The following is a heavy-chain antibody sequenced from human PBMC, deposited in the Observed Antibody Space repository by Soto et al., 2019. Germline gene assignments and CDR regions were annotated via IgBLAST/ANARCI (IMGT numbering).Heavy chain of an antibody. CDR3: AKDGSSGSYRNYGMDV. CDR2: ISAYNGNT. V-gene: IGHV1-18*01. CDR1: GYTFTSYG. D-gene: IGHD6-19*01. Sequence: QVQLVQSGAEVKKPGASVKVSCKASGYTFTSYGISWVRQAPGQGLEWMGWISAYNGNTNYAQKFQGRVTMTTDTSTRTAYMDLRSLRSDDTAMYYCAKDGSSGSYRNYGMDVWGQGTTVTVSS. J-gene: IGHJ6*02.